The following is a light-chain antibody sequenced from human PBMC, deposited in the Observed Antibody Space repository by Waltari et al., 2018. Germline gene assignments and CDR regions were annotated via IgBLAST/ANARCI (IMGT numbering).Light chain of an antibody. V-gene: IGKV3D-15*01. CDR1: QNVANN. CDR2: GAS. J-gene: IGKJ4*01. Sequence: EIVMTQSPATLSVSPGEGAILSCRASQNVANNLAWYQQKSGQAPRLLIYGASTRATGIPVRFSGSGSGTEFALTISSLQSEDSAVYYCQHYSDLPLTFGGGTKVEI. CDR3: QHYSDLPLT.